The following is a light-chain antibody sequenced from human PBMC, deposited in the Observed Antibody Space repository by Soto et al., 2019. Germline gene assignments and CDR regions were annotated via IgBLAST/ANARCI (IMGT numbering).Light chain of an antibody. CDR2: GAS. CDR3: QQYDNWPSLT. Sequence: LVMPQSQATLSVSPGERATLSCRASTIVGRNLAWYQQKPGQAPRLLIYGASTRATGIPATFSGSGSGTEFTLTISSLQSEDFAIYYCQQYDNWPSLTFGGGTKVDIK. V-gene: IGKV3-15*01. CDR1: TIVGRN. J-gene: IGKJ4*01.